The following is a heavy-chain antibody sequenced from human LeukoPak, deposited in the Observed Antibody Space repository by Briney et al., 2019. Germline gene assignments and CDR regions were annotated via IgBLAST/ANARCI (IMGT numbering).Heavy chain of an antibody. CDR3: ASDPYSGSYGPYYYYYMDV. V-gene: IGHV3-48*04. Sequence: GGSLRLSCAASGFTFSSYSMNWVRQAPGKGLEWVSYISSSSSTIYYADSVKGRFTFSRDNAKNSLYLQMDSLRVEDTAAYYCASDPYSGSYGPYYYYYMDVWGKGTTVTISS. D-gene: IGHD1-26*01. CDR1: GFTFSSYS. CDR2: ISSSSSTI. J-gene: IGHJ6*03.